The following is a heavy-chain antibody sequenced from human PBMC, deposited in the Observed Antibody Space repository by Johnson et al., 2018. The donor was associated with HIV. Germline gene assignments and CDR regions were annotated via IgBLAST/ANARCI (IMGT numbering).Heavy chain of an antibody. CDR3: ARGQRATDI. Sequence: QVQLVESGGGVVQPGRSLRLSCAASGFTFSSYAMHWVRQAPGKGLEWVAVISYDGGDKYYADSVKGRFTISRDNSKSTLYLQMNSLRPEDTAVYYCARGQRATDIWGQGTMVTVSS. J-gene: IGHJ3*02. CDR1: GFTFSSYA. CDR2: ISYDGGDK. V-gene: IGHV3-30*03.